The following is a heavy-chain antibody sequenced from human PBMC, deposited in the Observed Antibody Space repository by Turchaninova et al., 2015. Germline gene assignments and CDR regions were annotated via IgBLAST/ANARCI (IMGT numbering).Heavy chain of an antibody. V-gene: IGHV3-23*04. CDR3: EAYDTSGSGSDY. J-gene: IGHJ4*02. CDR2: ISYDGVT. D-gene: IGHD3-22*01. CDR1: GPTFSRYA. Sequence: ELQLVESGGGFVQRGGSLRLSCAASGPTFSRYAMTWVRQAPGKGLEGLSAISYDGVTYYADSVEGRFTISRDNSKNTLYLQITSLRAEDTAVYYCEAYDTSGSGSDYWGQGTLVTVSS.